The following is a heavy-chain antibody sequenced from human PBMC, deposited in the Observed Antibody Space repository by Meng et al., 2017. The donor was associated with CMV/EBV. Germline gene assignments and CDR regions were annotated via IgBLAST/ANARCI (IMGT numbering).Heavy chain of an antibody. CDR1: GCSISSYY. CDR2: IYYSGST. V-gene: IGHV4-59*01. J-gene: IGHJ6*02. CDR3: ARAAGSSWYRDYYYGMDV. D-gene: IGHD6-13*01. Sequence: SETLSLTCTVPGCSISSYYWSWIRQPPGKGLEWIGYIYYSGSTNYNPSLKSRVTISVDTSKNQFSLKLSSVTAADTAVYYCARAAGSSWYRDYYYGMDVWGQGTTVTVSS.